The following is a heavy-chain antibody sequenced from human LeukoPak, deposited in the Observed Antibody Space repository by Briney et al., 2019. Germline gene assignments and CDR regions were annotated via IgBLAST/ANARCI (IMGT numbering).Heavy chain of an antibody. D-gene: IGHD3-9*01. V-gene: IGHV1-2*02. CDR2: INPNSGDT. Sequence: ASVKVSCKASGYTFTGYYMHWVRQAPGQGLGWMAWINPNSGDTKYAQQLQDRVTMTRDTSINAAYMELSRLRSDDTAIYYCARGSILTGAKGAFDIWGQATMVTVSS. J-gene: IGHJ3*02. CDR3: ARGSILTGAKGAFDI. CDR1: GYTFTGYY.